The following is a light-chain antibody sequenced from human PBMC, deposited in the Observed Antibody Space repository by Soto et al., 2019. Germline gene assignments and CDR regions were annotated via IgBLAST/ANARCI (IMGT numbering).Light chain of an antibody. CDR3: GGWDDSLSGPV. J-gene: IGLJ2*01. CDR1: SSNIGSNY. V-gene: IGLV1-47*01. Sequence: QSVLTQPPSASGTPGQRVNISCSGSSSNIGSNYVYWYRQFPGTAPKLLIQRNNQRPSGVPARFSGSKSGTSASLAISGLRSEDEADYYCGGWDDSLSGPVFGGGTKATVL. CDR2: RNN.